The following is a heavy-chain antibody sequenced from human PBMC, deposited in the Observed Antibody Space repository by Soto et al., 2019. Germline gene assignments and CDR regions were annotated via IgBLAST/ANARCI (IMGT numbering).Heavy chain of an antibody. J-gene: IGHJ6*02. V-gene: IGHV1-18*01. CDR1: GYTFTSYG. CDR2: ISAYNGNT. Sequence: ASVKVSCKASGYTFTSYGISWVRQAPGQGLEWMGWISAYNGNTNYAQKLQGRVTMTTDTSTSTAYMELRSLRSDDTAVYYCARVMTTVTPWAVYYYSGMDVWGQGTTVTVSS. CDR3: ARVMTTVTPWAVYYYSGMDV. D-gene: IGHD4-17*01.